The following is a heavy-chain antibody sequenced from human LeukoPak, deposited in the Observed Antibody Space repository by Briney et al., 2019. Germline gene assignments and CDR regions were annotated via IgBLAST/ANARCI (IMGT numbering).Heavy chain of an antibody. CDR1: GFTFSSYA. J-gene: IGHJ4*02. CDR2: ISYHGTNS. CDR3: ATEKPDYGQL. V-gene: IGHV3-23*01. D-gene: IGHD4/OR15-4a*01. Sequence: GGSLRLSCAASGFTFSSYAMSWVRRAPGKGLEWVSSISYHGTNSYYSDSVKGRFTIFRDNSKNSLYLQMNSLRLEDTAIYYCATEKPDYGQLWGQGTLVTVPS.